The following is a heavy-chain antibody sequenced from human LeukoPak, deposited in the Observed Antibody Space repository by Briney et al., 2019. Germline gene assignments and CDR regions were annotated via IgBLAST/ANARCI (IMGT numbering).Heavy chain of an antibody. CDR2: ISLAGRT. D-gene: IGHD1-26*01. CDR1: GGSITTTNY. Sequence: SETLSLTCGVSGGSITTTNYWSWVRQPPGGGREWSGEISLAGRTRYNPSLQSRVHISIDESKNHLYLNLASVTAADTAVYYCSRESGPFCPFGHWGQGTLDAVTS. CDR3: SRESGPFCPFGH. V-gene: IGHV4-4*02. J-gene: IGHJ4*02.